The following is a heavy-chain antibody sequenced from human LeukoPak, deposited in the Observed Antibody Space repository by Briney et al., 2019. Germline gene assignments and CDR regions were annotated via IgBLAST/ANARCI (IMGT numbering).Heavy chain of an antibody. V-gene: IGHV1-8*01. CDR2: MNPNSGNT. D-gene: IGHD3-22*01. Sequence: GASVTVSCKASGYTFTSYDINWVRQATGQGLEWMGWMNPNSGNTGYAQKFQGRVTMTRNTSISTAYMELSSLRSEDTAVYYCARTGDDSGAFDIWGQGTMVTVSS. CDR3: ARTGDDSGAFDI. CDR1: GYTFTSYD. J-gene: IGHJ3*02.